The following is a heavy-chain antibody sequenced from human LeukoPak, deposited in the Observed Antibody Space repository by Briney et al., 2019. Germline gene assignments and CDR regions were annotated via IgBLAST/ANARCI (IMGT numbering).Heavy chain of an antibody. CDR2: IYYSGST. CDR3: ARSHYYDSSGYYYNFDY. V-gene: IGHV4-39*07. D-gene: IGHD3-22*01. Sequence: SETLSLTCTVSGGSISSSSYYWGWIRQPPGKGLEWIGRIYYSGSTYYNPSLKSRVTISVDTSKNQFSLKLSSVTAADTAVYYCARSHYYDSSGYYYNFDYWGQGTLVTVSS. J-gene: IGHJ4*02. CDR1: GGSISSSSYY.